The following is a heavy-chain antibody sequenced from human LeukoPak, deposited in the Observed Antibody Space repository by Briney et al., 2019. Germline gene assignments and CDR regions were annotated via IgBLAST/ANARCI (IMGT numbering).Heavy chain of an antibody. CDR2: IYYSGST. CDR1: GGSISSYY. D-gene: IGHD6-19*01. CDR3: ARAPPAYSSGWYDY. J-gene: IGHJ4*02. V-gene: IGHV4-59*01. Sequence: SETLSLTFTVSGGSISSYYWSWIRQPPGKGLEWIGYIYYSGSTNYNPSLKSRVTISVDTSKNQFSLKLSSVTAADTAVYYCARAPPAYSSGWYDYWGQGTLVTVSS.